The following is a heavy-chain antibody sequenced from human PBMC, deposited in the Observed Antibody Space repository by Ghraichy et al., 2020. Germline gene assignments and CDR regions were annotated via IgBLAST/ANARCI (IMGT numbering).Heavy chain of an antibody. Sequence: ASVKVSCKASGYTFIGYYMHWVRQAPGQGLEWMGWINPNSGGTNYAQNFQGRVTMTRDTSISTAYMELSSLGSDDTAVYYCASGITGTTGLDYWGQGTLVTVSS. J-gene: IGHJ4*02. CDR1: GYTFIGYY. CDR3: ASGITGTTGLDY. D-gene: IGHD1-20*01. V-gene: IGHV1-2*02. CDR2: INPNSGGT.